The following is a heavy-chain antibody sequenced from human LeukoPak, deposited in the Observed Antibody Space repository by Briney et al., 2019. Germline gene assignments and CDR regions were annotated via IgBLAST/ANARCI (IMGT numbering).Heavy chain of an antibody. J-gene: IGHJ4*02. D-gene: IGHD6-13*01. Sequence: ASVKVSCKASGYTFTGYYMHWVRQAPGQGLEWMGWINPNSGGTNYAQKFQGRVTMTRDTSISTAYMELSRLRSDDTAVYYCARDRLIYSSSWTDYWGQGTLVTVSS. CDR1: GYTFTGYY. V-gene: IGHV1-2*02. CDR3: ARDRLIYSSSWTDY. CDR2: INPNSGGT.